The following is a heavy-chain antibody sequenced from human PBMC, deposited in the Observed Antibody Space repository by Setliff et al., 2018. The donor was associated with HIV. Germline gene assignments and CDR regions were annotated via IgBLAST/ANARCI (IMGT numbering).Heavy chain of an antibody. CDR3: ARVLHCGGDCYTDAFDI. Sequence: SVKVSCKASGGTFSSYAISWVRQAPGQGLEWMGGIIPSLGTANYAQRLKGRVTFTADASTSTVYMELSRLRSDDTAVYYCARVLHCGGDCYTDAFDIWGQGTMVTVSS. CDR2: IIPSLGTA. V-gene: IGHV1-69*13. D-gene: IGHD2-21*01. CDR1: GGTFSSYA. J-gene: IGHJ3*02.